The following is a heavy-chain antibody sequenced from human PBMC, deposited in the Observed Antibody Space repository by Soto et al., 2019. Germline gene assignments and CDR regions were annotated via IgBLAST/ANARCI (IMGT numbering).Heavy chain of an antibody. V-gene: IGHV1-69*01. CDR1: GGTFSSYS. Sequence: QVQLVQSGAEVKKPGSSVKVSCKASGGTFSSYSINWVRQAPGQGLEWMGGIIPIFGTANYAQKFQGRVTLTADESTSTDNMELSSLRNEDTAVYYCARPFQSWPGGWYFDLWGRGTLVTVSS. J-gene: IGHJ2*01. D-gene: IGHD3-16*01. CDR3: ARPFQSWPGGWYFDL. CDR2: IIPIFGTA.